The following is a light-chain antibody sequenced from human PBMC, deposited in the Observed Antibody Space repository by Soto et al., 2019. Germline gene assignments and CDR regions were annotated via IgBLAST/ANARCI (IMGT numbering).Light chain of an antibody. CDR1: QSVGSY. V-gene: IGKV3-11*01. Sequence: EIVLTQSPATLSLSPGERATLSCRASQSVGSYLAWYQQKPGQAPRLLISDASNRATGIPARFSGSGSGTDFTLTISSLEPEDFAVYYCQQRSSWPTFGQGTKVEI. CDR3: QQRSSWPT. J-gene: IGKJ1*01. CDR2: DAS.